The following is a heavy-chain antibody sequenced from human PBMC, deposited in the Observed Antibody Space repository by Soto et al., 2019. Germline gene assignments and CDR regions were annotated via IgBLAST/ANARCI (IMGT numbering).Heavy chain of an antibody. CDR3: ARESEDLTSNFDY. V-gene: IGHV3-21*06. CDR1: GFIFTRYS. J-gene: IGHJ4*02. CDR2: VSSTTNYI. Sequence: PGGSLRLSCAASGFIFTRYSMNLVRQAPGKGLEWVSSVSSTTNYIYYGDSMKGRFTISRDNAKNSLYLEMNSLRAEDTAVYYCARESEDLTSNFDYWGQGTLVTVSS.